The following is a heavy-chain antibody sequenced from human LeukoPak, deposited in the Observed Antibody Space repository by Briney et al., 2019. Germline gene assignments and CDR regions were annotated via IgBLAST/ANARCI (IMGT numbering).Heavy chain of an antibody. Sequence: SETLSLTCAVYGGSFSGYYCSWIRQPPGEGLEWIGEVNHSGSTNYNPSLKSRVTISVDTSKNQFSLKLSSVTAADTAVYYCARGYKVWNYYMDVWGKGTTVTVSS. CDR1: GGSFSGYY. CDR2: VNHSGST. J-gene: IGHJ6*03. CDR3: ARGYKVWNYYMDV. V-gene: IGHV4-34*01. D-gene: IGHD1-1*01.